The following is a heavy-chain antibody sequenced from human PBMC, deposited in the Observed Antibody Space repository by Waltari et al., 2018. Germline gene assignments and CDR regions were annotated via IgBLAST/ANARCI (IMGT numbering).Heavy chain of an antibody. D-gene: IGHD2-15*01. Sequence: QVQLQESGPGLVKPSETLSLTCTVSGGSISSYYWSWIRQPPGKGLEWFGYIYSSGRTNINPSLKSRVTRSVDTSKNQFSLKLSSVTAADTAVYYCARTGGYCSGGSCYSDAFDIWGQGTMVTVSS. CDR2: IYSSGRT. CDR1: GGSISSYY. V-gene: IGHV4-59*01. CDR3: ARTGGYCSGGSCYSDAFDI. J-gene: IGHJ3*02.